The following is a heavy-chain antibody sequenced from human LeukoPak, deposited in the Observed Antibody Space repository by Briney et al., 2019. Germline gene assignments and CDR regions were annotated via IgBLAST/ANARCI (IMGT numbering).Heavy chain of an antibody. CDR2: IYYSGYT. V-gene: IGHV4-59*01. CDR1: GGSISSYF. CDR3: ARTTMVRGTYYMDV. Sequence: SETLSLTCTVSGGSISSYFWTWIRQPAGKGLEWIGYIYYSGYTNYNPSLKSRVTISVDTSKNQFSLKLSSVTAADTAVYYCARTTMVRGTYYMDVWGKGTTVTISS. D-gene: IGHD3-10*01. J-gene: IGHJ6*03.